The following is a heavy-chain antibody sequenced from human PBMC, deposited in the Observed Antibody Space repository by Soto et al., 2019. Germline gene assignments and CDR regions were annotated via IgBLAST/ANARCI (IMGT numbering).Heavy chain of an antibody. J-gene: IGHJ5*02. CDR2: IIPIFGTA. CDR1: GGTFSSYA. CDR3: ARAYCGGDCYSYNWFDP. D-gene: IGHD2-21*02. Sequence: VASVKVSCKASGGTFSSYAISWVRQAPGQGLEWMGGIIPIFGTANYAQKFQGRATITADESTSTAYMELSSLRSEDTAVYYCARAYCGGDCYSYNWFDPWGQGTLVTVSS. V-gene: IGHV1-69*13.